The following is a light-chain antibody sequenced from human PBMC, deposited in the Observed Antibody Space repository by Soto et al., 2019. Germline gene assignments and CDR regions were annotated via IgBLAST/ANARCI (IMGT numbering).Light chain of an antibody. CDR3: SSYAGRVV. CDR2: EGT. J-gene: IGLJ2*01. Sequence: QSALTQPASVSGSPGQSITISCTGPSSDVGSYNLVSWYQQYPGKAPKLMIYEGTNRPSGVSNRFSGSKSGNTASLTISGLQAEDEAHYYCSSYAGRVVFGGGTKLTVL. CDR1: SSDVGSYNL. V-gene: IGLV2-23*01.